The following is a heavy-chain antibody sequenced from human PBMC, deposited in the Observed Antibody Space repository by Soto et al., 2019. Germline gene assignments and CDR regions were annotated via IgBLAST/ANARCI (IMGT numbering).Heavy chain of an antibody. CDR1: GVSVHSGNYY. CDR2: IYYSGST. CDR3: FSSRGY. Sequence: SETLSLTSSVSGVSVHSGNYYWHWIRQPPGKGLEWIGHIYYSGSTNYNPSLKSRVTISLDMSKNQFSLKLNSVTAADTAVYYCFSSRGYWGQGTLVTVSS. J-gene: IGHJ4*02. D-gene: IGHD3-10*01. V-gene: IGHV4-61*01.